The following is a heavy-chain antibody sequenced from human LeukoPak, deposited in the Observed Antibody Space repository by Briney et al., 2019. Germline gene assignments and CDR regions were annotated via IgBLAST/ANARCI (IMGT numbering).Heavy chain of an antibody. Sequence: PGMSLRLSCAASGFTVNNNYMSWVRQAPGKGLEWVSVIYSGGSTYYADSVKGRFTISRDNSKNTLYLQMNSLRAEDTAVYYCASRATVTTGRFWFDPWGQGTLVTVSS. D-gene: IGHD4-11*01. CDR3: ASRATVTTGRFWFDP. CDR2: IYSGGST. J-gene: IGHJ5*02. V-gene: IGHV3-53*01. CDR1: GFTVNNNY.